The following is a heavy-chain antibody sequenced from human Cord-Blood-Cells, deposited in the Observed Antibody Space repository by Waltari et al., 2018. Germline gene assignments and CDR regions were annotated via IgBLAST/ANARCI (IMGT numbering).Heavy chain of an antibody. Sequence: QVQLQESGPGLVKPSQTLSLTCTVSGGSISSGGYYWSWIRQHPGKGLEWVGYIYYSGSTYYNPSLKSRVTISVDTSKNQFSLKLSSVTAADTAVYYCARGLGISGGWFDPWGQGTLVTVSS. D-gene: IGHD7-27*01. V-gene: IGHV4-31*03. J-gene: IGHJ5*02. CDR1: GGSISSGGYY. CDR2: IYYSGST. CDR3: ARGLGISGGWFDP.